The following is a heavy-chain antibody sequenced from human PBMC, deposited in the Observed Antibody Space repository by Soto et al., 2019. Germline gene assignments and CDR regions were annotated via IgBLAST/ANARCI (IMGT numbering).Heavy chain of an antibody. CDR1: GGSISSGGYY. D-gene: IGHD3-10*01. CDR3: ARDIWKDGSGSYYDYYYYGMDV. CDR2: IYYSGST. Sequence: SETLSLTCTVSGGSISSGGYYWSGIRQHPGKGREGIGYIYYSGSTYYNPSLKSRVTISVDTSKNQFSLKLSSVTAADTAVYYCARDIWKDGSGSYYDYYYYGMDVWGQGTTVTVSS. J-gene: IGHJ6*02. V-gene: IGHV4-31*03.